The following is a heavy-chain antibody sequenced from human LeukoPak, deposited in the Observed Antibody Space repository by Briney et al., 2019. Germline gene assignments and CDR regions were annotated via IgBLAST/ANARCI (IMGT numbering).Heavy chain of an antibody. Sequence: GGSLRLSCAASGFTFGSYSMSWVRQAPGKGLEWVSTISGSGGSTYYADSVKGRFTISRDNSKNTLYLQMNSLRAEDTAVYYCAKYCSSTSCYLSIYYGMDVWGQGTTVTVSS. D-gene: IGHD2-2*01. J-gene: IGHJ6*02. CDR1: GFTFGSYS. CDR2: ISGSGGST. CDR3: AKYCSSTSCYLSIYYGMDV. V-gene: IGHV3-23*01.